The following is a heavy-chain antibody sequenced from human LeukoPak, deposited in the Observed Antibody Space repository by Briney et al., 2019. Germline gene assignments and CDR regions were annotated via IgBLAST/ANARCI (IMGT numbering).Heavy chain of an antibody. CDR2: IKSESEGRTT. CDR3: TTSGWFDH. D-gene: IGHD1-26*01. J-gene: IGHJ5*02. CDR1: RFAFSQAW. V-gene: IGHV3-15*01. Sequence: GGSLRLSCVASRFAFSQAWMSWVRQAPGKGLEWVGRIKSESEGRTTDYAATVKGRFTISRDDSKNTLCQQINSLQTEDPAVYYCTTSGWFDHWGQGTLVTVSS.